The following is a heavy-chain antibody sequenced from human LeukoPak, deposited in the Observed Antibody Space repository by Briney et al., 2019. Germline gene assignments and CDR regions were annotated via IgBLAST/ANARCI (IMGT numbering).Heavy chain of an antibody. CDR2: ISAYNGNT. Sequence: GASVKVSCKASGYTFTSYGISWVRQAPGQGLEWMGWISAYNGNTNYAQKFQGRVTMTRDTSISTAYMELSRLRSDDTAVYYCARDRRSTVTRIFDYWGQGTLVTVSS. CDR3: ARDRRSTVTRIFDY. CDR1: GYTFTSYG. D-gene: IGHD4-17*01. J-gene: IGHJ4*02. V-gene: IGHV1-18*01.